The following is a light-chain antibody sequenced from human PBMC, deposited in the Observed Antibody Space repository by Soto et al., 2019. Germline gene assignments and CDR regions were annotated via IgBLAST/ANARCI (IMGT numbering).Light chain of an antibody. CDR2: AAS. J-gene: IGKJ1*01. CDR3: QQAHSFPT. Sequence: DLPMTQSPSSVSASVGDRVTITCRAGQGISSYLAWYQQKPGEAPKLLIYAASSLQSGVPSRFSGSGSGADFTLTISSLQPEDSATYYCQQAHSFPTFGQGTKVEIK. V-gene: IGKV1-12*01. CDR1: QGISSY.